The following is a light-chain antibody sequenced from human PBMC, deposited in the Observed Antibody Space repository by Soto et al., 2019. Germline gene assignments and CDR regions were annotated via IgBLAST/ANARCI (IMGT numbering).Light chain of an antibody. Sequence: AIQLTQSPSSLSASVGDRVTITCRASQGISSALAWYQQKPGKAPKLLIYDASSLESGVPSRFSGSGSGTDFNLTISSLQPEDFATYYCQQFNSYLLITFGQGTRLEIK. CDR2: DAS. CDR3: QQFNSYLLIT. J-gene: IGKJ5*01. CDR1: QGISSA. V-gene: IGKV1-13*02.